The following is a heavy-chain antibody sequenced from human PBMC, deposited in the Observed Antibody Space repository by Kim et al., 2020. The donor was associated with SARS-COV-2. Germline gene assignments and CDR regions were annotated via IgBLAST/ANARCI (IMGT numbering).Heavy chain of an antibody. J-gene: IGHJ4*02. V-gene: IGHV1-3*01. Sequence: FQGRVTNNRDTSASKAYMELSSLRSEDTAVYYCARAMGTIFGVVITPFDYWGQGTLVTVSS. D-gene: IGHD3-3*01. CDR3: ARAMGTIFGVVITPFDY.